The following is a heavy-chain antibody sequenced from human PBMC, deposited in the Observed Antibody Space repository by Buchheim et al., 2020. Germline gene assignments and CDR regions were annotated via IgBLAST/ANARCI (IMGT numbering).Heavy chain of an antibody. V-gene: IGHV4-34*01. J-gene: IGHJ4*02. CDR1: GGSFSGDY. CDR3: ARFSRTSTDY. Sequence: QVQLQQWGAGLLKPAETLSLTCAVSGGSFSGDYWTWICQPPGKGLEWIGEMNSNGGTNYNPSLENRVIISMDTSKNRFFLKVTSVTAADTAMYYCARFSRTSTDYWGQETL. CDR2: MNSNGGT. D-gene: IGHD1-7*01.